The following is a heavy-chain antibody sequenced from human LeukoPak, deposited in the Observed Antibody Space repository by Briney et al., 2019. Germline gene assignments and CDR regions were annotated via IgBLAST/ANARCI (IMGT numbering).Heavy chain of an antibody. CDR3: ARPHDYGDY. CDR1: GFTFSSYS. D-gene: IGHD4-17*01. J-gene: IGHJ4*02. CDR2: ISSSSSTI. V-gene: IGHV3-48*01. Sequence: GGSLRLSCAASGFTFSSYSMNWVRQAPGKGLEWVSYISSSSSTIYYADSVKGRFTISRDNAKNSLYLQMNSLRAEDTAVYYCARPHDYGDYWGQGTLVTVSS.